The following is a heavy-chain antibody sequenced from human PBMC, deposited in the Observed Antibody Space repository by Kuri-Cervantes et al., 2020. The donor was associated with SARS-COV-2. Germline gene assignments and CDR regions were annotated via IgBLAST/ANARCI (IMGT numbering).Heavy chain of an antibody. CDR2: IYPGDSDT. D-gene: IGHD6-13*01. CDR3: ARLNSSWYPHYFDY. J-gene: IGHJ4*02. V-gene: IGHV5-51*01. CDR1: GYSFTGYW. Sequence: GESLKISCKGSGYSFTGYWIGWVRQMPGKGLEWMGIIYPGDSDTRYSPSFQGQVTISADKSISTAYLQWSSLKASNTAMYYCARLNSSWYPHYFDYWGQGTLVTVSS.